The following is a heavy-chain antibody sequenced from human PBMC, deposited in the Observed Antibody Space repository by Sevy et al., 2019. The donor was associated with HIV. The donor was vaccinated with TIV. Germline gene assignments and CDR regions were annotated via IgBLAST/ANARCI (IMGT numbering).Heavy chain of an antibody. J-gene: IGHJ4*02. CDR1: GFTFSDYY. Sequence: GESLKISCAASGFTFSDYYMSWIRQAPGKGLEWVSYISSSGSTIYYADSVKGRFTISRDNAKNSLYLQMNSLRAEDTAVYYCARVRGSSSWWDYWGQGTLVTVSS. CDR2: ISSSGSTI. CDR3: ARVRGSSSWWDY. D-gene: IGHD6-13*01. V-gene: IGHV3-11*01.